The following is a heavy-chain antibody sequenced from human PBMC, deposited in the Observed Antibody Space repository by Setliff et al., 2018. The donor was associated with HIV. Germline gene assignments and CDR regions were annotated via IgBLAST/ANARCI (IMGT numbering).Heavy chain of an antibody. V-gene: IGHV3-21*01. J-gene: IGHJ4*02. CDR3: ASFSSSSLGFDY. CDR1: GFTFSSYS. D-gene: IGHD6-6*01. CDR2: ISSSSSYI. Sequence: RLSCAASGFTFSSYSMNWVRQAPGKGLEWVSSISSSSSYIYYADSVKGRFTISRDNAKNSLYLQMNSLRAEDTAVYYCASFSSSSLGFDYWGQGTLVTVSS.